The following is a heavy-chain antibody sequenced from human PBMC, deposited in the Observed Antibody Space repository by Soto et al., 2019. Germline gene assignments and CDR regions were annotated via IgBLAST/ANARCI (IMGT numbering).Heavy chain of an antibody. D-gene: IGHD4-17*01. J-gene: IGHJ4*02. Sequence: ASVKVSCKASGYIFTDYYMHWVRQAPGQELGWMGRINPNSGGTNYAQKFQGRVTMTRDTSISTAYMELSSLRSDDTAVYYCARVKEGGDLTFHYWGQGTLVTL. CDR1: GYIFTDYY. CDR2: INPNSGGT. CDR3: ARVKEGGDLTFHY. V-gene: IGHV1-2*06.